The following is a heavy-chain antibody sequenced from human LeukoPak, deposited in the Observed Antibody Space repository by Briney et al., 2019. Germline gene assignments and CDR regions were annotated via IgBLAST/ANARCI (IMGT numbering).Heavy chain of an antibody. D-gene: IGHD3-3*01. Sequence: GGSLTLSCAASGFTFSSYWMSWVRQAPGKGLEWVAHINKDGSEKYYVDSVKGRFTISRDNARNSLYLQMNSLRVEDTAVYYCARDRGIFGVVNAFDIWGQGTMVTVSS. J-gene: IGHJ3*02. CDR2: INKDGSEK. V-gene: IGHV3-7*01. CDR3: ARDRGIFGVVNAFDI. CDR1: GFTFSSYW.